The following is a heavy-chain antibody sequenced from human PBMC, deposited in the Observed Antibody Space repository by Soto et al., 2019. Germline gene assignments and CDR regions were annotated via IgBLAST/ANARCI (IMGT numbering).Heavy chain of an antibody. Sequence: SETLPLTCAVSGGSISSFCYSWSWIRQPPGKGLEWIGYIYHSGSTYYNPSLTSRVTISVDRSKNQFSLKLSSVTAADTAVYYCAAGGGLPRYYWGQGTLVTVSS. V-gene: IGHV4-30-2*01. J-gene: IGHJ4*02. CDR2: IYHSGST. D-gene: IGHD5-12*01. CDR1: GGSISSFCYS. CDR3: AAGGGLPRYY.